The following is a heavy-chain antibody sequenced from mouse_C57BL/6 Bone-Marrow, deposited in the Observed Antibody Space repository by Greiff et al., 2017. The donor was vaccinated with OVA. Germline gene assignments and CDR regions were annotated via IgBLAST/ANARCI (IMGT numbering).Heavy chain of an antibody. J-gene: IGHJ2*01. D-gene: IGHD1-1*01. CDR2: ISSGGSYT. CDR1: GFTFSSYG. Sequence: EVKLMESGGDLVKPGGSLKLSCAASGFTFSSYGMSWVRQTPDKRLEWVATISSGGSYTYYPDSVKGRFTISRDNAKNTLYLQMSSLKSEDTAMYYCARQPLYGSSFDYWGQGTTLTVSS. V-gene: IGHV5-6*01. CDR3: ARQPLYGSSFDY.